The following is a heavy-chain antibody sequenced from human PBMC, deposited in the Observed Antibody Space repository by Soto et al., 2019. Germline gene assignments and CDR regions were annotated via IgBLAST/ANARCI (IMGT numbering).Heavy chain of an antibody. Sequence: ASVKVSCKASGYTFTGYYMHWVRQAPGQGLEWMGWINPNSGGTNYAQKFQGRVTMTRDTSISTAYMELSRLRSDDTAVYYCARDNYYGSGSFYYYHYGMDVWGQGTTVTVSS. D-gene: IGHD3-10*01. V-gene: IGHV1-2*02. J-gene: IGHJ6*02. CDR2: INPNSGGT. CDR3: ARDNYYGSGSFYYYHYGMDV. CDR1: GYTFTGYY.